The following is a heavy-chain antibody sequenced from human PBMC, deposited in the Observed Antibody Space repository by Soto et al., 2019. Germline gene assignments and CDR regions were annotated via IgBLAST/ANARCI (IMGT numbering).Heavy chain of an antibody. CDR2: IIPIFGTA. D-gene: IGHD3-3*01. J-gene: IGHJ6*02. CDR1: GGTFSSYA. CDR3: AGDRRITIFGVVKRYYYGMDV. Sequence: SVKVSCKASGGTFSSYAISWVRQAPGQGLEWMGGIIPIFGTANYAQKFQGRVTITADESTSTAYMELSSLRSEDTAVYYCAGDRRITIFGVVKRYYYGMDVWGQGTTVTVSS. V-gene: IGHV1-69*13.